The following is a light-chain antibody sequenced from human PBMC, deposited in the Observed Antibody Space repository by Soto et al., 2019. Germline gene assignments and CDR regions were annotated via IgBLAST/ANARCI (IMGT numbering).Light chain of an antibody. CDR1: QSVSSY. J-gene: IGKJ4*01. V-gene: IGKV3-11*01. Sequence: EILLTQSPATLSLSPGERATLSCRASQSVSSYLGWYQQKPGQAPRLLIYDASNRATGIPARFSGSGSGTDFTLTISSLEPEEFAVYYCQHRSNLPLTFGGGTKVEIK. CDR3: QHRSNLPLT. CDR2: DAS.